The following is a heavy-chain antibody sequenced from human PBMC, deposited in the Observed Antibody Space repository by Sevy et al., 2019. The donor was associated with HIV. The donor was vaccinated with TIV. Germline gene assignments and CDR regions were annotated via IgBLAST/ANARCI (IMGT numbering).Heavy chain of an antibody. Sequence: GGSLRLSCEVPGFTFNSYSFNWVRQAPGKGLEWISYISTSSDITFYEESVQGRFTISRDNVKNSLYLQMNSLRVEDAAIYYCARGTGIRSLYYLAYWGQGTLVTVSS. CDR1: GFTFNSYS. J-gene: IGHJ4*02. CDR3: ARGTGIRSLYYLAY. V-gene: IGHV3-48*01. CDR2: ISTSSDIT. D-gene: IGHD1-1*01.